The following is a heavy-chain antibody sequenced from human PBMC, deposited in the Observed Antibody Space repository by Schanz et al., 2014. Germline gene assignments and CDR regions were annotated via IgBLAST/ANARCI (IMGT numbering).Heavy chain of an antibody. V-gene: IGHV3-NL1*01. Sequence: QVQLVESGGGVVQPGGSLRLSCAASGFIFSNYGMHWVRQAPGKGLEWVSSISHSGGSKYYADSVKGRFTISRDNSENTLYLQMNSLSADDTAVFYCAKRMGYCSGGTCYDCYYYGLDVWGQGATVTVSS. J-gene: IGHJ6*02. D-gene: IGHD2-15*01. CDR1: GFIFSNYG. CDR3: AKRMGYCSGGTCYDCYYYGLDV. CDR2: ISHSGGSK.